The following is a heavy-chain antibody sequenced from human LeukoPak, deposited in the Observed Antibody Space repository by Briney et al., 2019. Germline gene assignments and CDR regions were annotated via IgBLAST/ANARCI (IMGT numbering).Heavy chain of an antibody. D-gene: IGHD3-22*01. CDR1: GGSISSYY. CDR2: IYTSGST. CDR3: ARDHYDSITNPDSDWYFDL. V-gene: IGHV4-4*07. J-gene: IGHJ2*01. Sequence: SETLSLTCTVSGGSISSYYWSWIRQPAGKGLEWIGRIYTSGSTNYNPSLKSRVTMSVDTSKNQFSLKLSSVTAADTAVYYCARDHYDSITNPDSDWYFDLWGRGTLVTVSS.